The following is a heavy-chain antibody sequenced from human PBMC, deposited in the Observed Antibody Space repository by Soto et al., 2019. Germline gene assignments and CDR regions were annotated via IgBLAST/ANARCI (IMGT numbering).Heavy chain of an antibody. Sequence: EVQLVESGGGLVQPGGSLRLSCTVSGFTFNHYWMNWVRQAPGKGLEWLANIKQDGSDKYYVDSVKGRFTISRDNAKNSLDLQMNSLRAEDTAVYYCVSGRAFDDWGQGTLVTVSS. J-gene: IGHJ4*02. V-gene: IGHV3-7*01. CDR3: VSGRAFDD. D-gene: IGHD6-19*01. CDR2: IKQDGSDK. CDR1: GFTFNHYW.